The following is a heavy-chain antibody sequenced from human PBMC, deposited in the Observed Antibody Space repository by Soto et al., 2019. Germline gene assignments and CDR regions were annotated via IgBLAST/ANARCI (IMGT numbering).Heavy chain of an antibody. D-gene: IGHD1-1*01. Sequence: GDSLRLSYAASGFTFNIYAIGWVGQAPGKGLEWVSGIGGSGADTDYVDFVKGLFAISRDNSKNTLYLQMDGLSAEDTDLYQRPRTPTAYFWAGAYWGQGTLVTVSS. CDR2: IGGSGADT. CDR3: PRTPTAYFWAGAY. CDR1: GFTFNIYA. V-gene: IGHV3-23*01. J-gene: IGHJ4*02.